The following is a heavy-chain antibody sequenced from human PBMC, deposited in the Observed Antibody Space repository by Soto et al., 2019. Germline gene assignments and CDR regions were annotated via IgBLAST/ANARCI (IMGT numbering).Heavy chain of an antibody. CDR1: GGSISSYY. V-gene: IGHV4-59*01. CDR2: IYYSGST. D-gene: IGHD1-26*01. CDR3: ARDLGGWGLDYYYMDV. Sequence: SETLSLTCTVSGGSISSYYWSWIRQPPGKGLEWIGYIYYSGSTNYNPSLKSRVTISVDTSKNQFSLKLSSVTAADTAVYYCARDLGGWGLDYYYMDVWGKGTTVTVSS. J-gene: IGHJ6*03.